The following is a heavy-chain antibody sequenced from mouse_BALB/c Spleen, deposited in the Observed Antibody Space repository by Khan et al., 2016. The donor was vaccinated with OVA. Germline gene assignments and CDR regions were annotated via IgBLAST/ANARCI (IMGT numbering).Heavy chain of an antibody. J-gene: IGHJ3*01. D-gene: IGHD1-1*01. CDR3: VRDRYYGSSPDWFAY. CDR2: ISGGGNNT. CDR1: GFTFSGYA. Sequence: EVELVESGGGLVKPGGSLKLSCAASGFTFSGYAMSWVRQTPEKRLEGVAEISGGGNNTYYPDTVTGRLPISRGNAKNTLQLEMRRLGSEDTAMYYCVRDRYYGSSPDWFAYWGQGTLVTVSA. V-gene: IGHV5-9-4*01.